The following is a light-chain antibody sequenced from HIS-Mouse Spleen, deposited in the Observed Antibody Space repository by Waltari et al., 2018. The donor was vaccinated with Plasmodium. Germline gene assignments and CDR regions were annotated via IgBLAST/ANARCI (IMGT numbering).Light chain of an antibody. V-gene: IGLV3-1*01. CDR2: QDS. J-gene: IGLJ3*02. CDR1: TLRDKY. CDR3: QAWDSSTAV. Sequence: SYELTQPPSVSVSPGQTASITSSGDTLRDKYACWYQKKPVQSPVLVFYQDSKRPSRIHERFSGSNSGNTATLTISGTQAMDEADYYCQAWDSSTAVFGGGTKLTVL.